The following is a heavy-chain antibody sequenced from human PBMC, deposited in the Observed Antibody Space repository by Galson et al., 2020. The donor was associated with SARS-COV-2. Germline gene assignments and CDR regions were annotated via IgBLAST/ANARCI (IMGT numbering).Heavy chain of an antibody. V-gene: IGHV3-7*03. CDR1: GFTFSSYW. CDR2: IKQDGSEK. J-gene: IGHJ5*02. D-gene: IGHD3-10*01. CDR3: ARFVPVNSGGGWFDP. Sequence: GESLKISCAASGFTFSSYWMSWVRQAPGKGLEWVANIKQDGSEKYYVDSVKGRFTISRDNAKNSLYLQMNSLRVEDTAVYYCARFVPVNSGGGWFDPWGQGTLGTVSA.